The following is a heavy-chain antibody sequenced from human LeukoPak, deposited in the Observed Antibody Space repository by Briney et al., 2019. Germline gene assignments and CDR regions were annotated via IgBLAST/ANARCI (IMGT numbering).Heavy chain of an antibody. V-gene: IGHV3-48*01. J-gene: IGHJ4*02. Sequence: PGGSLRLSCEASGFTFSSYSMNWVRQAPGKGLEWVSYISTSSSTIYYADSVKGRFTISRDNPKNSLYLQMNSLRAEDTAVYYCAREYSSSYYFDYWGQGTLVTVSS. CDR2: ISTSSSTI. D-gene: IGHD6-6*01. CDR3: AREYSSSYYFDY. CDR1: GFTFSSYS.